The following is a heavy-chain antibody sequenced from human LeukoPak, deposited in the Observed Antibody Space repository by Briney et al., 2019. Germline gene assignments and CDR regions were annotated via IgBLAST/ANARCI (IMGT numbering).Heavy chain of an antibody. J-gene: IGHJ5*02. V-gene: IGHV1-69*02. CDR3: ASPRGGSGDDSWFDP. CDR1: GGTFSSYT. CDR2: IIPILGIA. D-gene: IGHD1-26*01. Sequence: SVKVSCKASGGTFSSYTISWVRQAPGQGLEWMGRIIPILGIANYAQKFQGRVTITADKSTSTAYMELSSLRSEDTAVYYCASPRGGSGDDSWFDPWGQGTLVTVSS.